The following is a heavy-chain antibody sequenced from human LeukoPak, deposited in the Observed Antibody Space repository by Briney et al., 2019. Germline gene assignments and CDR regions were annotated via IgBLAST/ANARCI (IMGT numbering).Heavy chain of an antibody. CDR2: IYPGDSDT. V-gene: IGHV5-51*01. J-gene: IGHJ4*02. D-gene: IGHD1-26*01. CDR1: GFSFTSYW. Sequence: GESLKISCKGSGFSFTSYWIGWVRQTPGKGLEWMGIIYPGDSDTRYSPSFQGQVTISADKSISTAYLQWSSLKASDTAMYYCARLMEDRWELPLYYWGQGTLVTVSS. CDR3: ARLMEDRWELPLYY.